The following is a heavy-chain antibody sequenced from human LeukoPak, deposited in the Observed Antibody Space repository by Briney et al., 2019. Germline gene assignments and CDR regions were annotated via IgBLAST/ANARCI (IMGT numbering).Heavy chain of an antibody. CDR1: GLTVSRDY. V-gene: IGHV3-53*01. CDR3: ARGIAAAGE. J-gene: IGHJ4*02. CDR2: IYTGGGT. D-gene: IGHD6-13*01. Sequence: GGSLRLSCAVSGLTVSRDYFTWVRQAPGKGLEWVSVIYTGGGTYYADSVKGRFTISRENSKNTLYLQMNSLRAEDTAVYYCARGIAAAGEWGQGTLVTVSS.